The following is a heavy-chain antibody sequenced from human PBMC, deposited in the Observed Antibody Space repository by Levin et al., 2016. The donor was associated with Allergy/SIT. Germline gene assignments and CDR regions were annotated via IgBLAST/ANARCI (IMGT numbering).Heavy chain of an antibody. J-gene: IGHJ5*02. CDR3: ARDQVEWYYGLGSYYKDSLNWFDP. Sequence: SETLSLTCSVSGASVSTPSYYWSWIRQPPGKGLEWIGSIHYSGSTDYNPSLTSRVTISVDTSKNQFSLKLSSVTAADTAVYYCARDQVEWYYGLGSYYKDSLNWFDPWGQGTLVTVSS. V-gene: IGHV4-61*01. D-gene: IGHD3-10*01. CDR1: GASVSTPSYY. CDR2: IHYSGST.